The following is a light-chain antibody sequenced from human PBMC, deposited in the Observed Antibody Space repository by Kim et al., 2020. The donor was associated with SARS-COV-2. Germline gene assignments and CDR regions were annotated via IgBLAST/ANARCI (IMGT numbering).Light chain of an antibody. CDR1: TSNIGADYE. CDR3: QSYDKDLSGWV. Sequence: RVTISCTGSTSNIGADYEIHWYQQFPGTAPKLLIYDHHDRPSGVPDRFSGAKSGTSASLAITGLRAEDEAYYYCQSYDKDLSGWVFGGGTKLTVL. J-gene: IGLJ3*02. V-gene: IGLV1-40*01. CDR2: DHH.